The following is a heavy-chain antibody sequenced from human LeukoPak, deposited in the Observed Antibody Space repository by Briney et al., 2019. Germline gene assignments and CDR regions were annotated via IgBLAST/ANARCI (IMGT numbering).Heavy chain of an antibody. CDR1: GGTFSSYT. J-gene: IGHJ5*01. CDR2: IIPILGIA. V-gene: IGHV1-69*16. CDR3: ARGDGYGYNWFDS. D-gene: IGHD5-24*01. Sequence: GSSVKVSCKASGGTFSSYTISWVRQAPGQGLEWMGRIIPILGIANYAQKFQGRVTITTDESASTAYMELSNLRSEDTAVYYCARGDGYGYNWFDSWGQGTLVTVSS.